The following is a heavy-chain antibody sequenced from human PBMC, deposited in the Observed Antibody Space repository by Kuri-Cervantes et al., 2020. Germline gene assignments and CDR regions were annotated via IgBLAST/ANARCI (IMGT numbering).Heavy chain of an antibody. Sequence: GSLRLSCAVYGGSFSGYYWSWIRQPPGKGLEWIGSIYHSGSTYYNPSLKSRVTISVDTSKNQFSLKLSSVTAADTAVYYCARDEYSSGWYSDYWGQGTLVTVSS. J-gene: IGHJ4*02. CDR1: GGSFSGYY. CDR2: IYHSGST. CDR3: ARDEYSSGWYSDY. D-gene: IGHD6-19*01. V-gene: IGHV4-34*01.